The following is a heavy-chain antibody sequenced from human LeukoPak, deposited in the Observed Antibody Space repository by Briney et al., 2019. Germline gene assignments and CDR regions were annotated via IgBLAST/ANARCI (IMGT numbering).Heavy chain of an antibody. CDR2: IYSGGST. Sequence: PGGSLRLSCAASGFTVSSNCMSWVRQAPGKGLEWVSVIYSGGSTYYADSVKGRFTISRDNSKNTLYLQMNSLRVEDTAVYYCAREIYCSASSCTGGVFDIWGQGTMVTVSS. CDR1: GFTVSSNC. D-gene: IGHD2-15*01. J-gene: IGHJ3*02. CDR3: AREIYCSASSCTGGVFDI. V-gene: IGHV3-53*01.